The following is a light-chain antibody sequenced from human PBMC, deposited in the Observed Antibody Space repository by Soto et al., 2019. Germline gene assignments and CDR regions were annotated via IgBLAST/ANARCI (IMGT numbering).Light chain of an antibody. CDR1: QTVGVR. V-gene: IGKV3-15*01. CDR3: QQYHNWPQT. Sequence: EIVLTQSPCTLSLSPGQRATLSCRASQTVGVRLAWYQHKPGQAPRLLISGASTRATGIPARFSGSGTGTEFTLTISSLQSADFGVYYCQQYHNWPQTFGQGTKVDIK. J-gene: IGKJ1*01. CDR2: GAS.